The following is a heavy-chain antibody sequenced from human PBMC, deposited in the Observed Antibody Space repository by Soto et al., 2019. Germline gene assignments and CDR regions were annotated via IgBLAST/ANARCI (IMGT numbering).Heavy chain of an antibody. D-gene: IGHD3-10*01. Sequence: QVQLQQWGAELLKPSETLYLTCAVYGGSFSGYYWSWIRQPPGKGLEWIGEINHSGSTNYNPSLKSRVTISVDTSKNQFSLKLSFVTAADTAVYYCARRWGLWFGELYFDYWGQGTLVTVSS. CDR1: GGSFSGYY. CDR3: ARRWGLWFGELYFDY. CDR2: INHSGST. V-gene: IGHV4-34*01. J-gene: IGHJ4*02.